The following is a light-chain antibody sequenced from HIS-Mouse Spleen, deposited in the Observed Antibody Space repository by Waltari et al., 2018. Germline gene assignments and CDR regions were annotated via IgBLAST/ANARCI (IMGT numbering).Light chain of an antibody. CDR3: QQYYSTPYT. CDR2: WAS. Sequence: DIVMTQSPDSLAVSLGERATINCKSSQSVLYSTNNKKYLAWYQQKPGQPPKMLIYWASNRESGVPDRLSGRGSGTDFTLTISSLQAEDVAVYYCQQYYSTPYTFGQGTKLEIK. V-gene: IGKV4-1*01. J-gene: IGKJ2*01. CDR1: QSVLYSTNNKKY.